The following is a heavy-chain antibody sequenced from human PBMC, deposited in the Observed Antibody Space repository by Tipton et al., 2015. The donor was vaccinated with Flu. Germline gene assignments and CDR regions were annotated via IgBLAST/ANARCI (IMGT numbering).Heavy chain of an antibody. CDR2: IYHSGNT. CDR1: GDSIRSDKW. Sequence: TLSLTCGVFGDSIRSDKWWSWVRQPPGKGLEWIGQIYHSGNTNYNPSLRSRVSISVDESKNQFSLQMTSLTAADTAVYYCASLTSGDGEDWFDPWGQGTLVTVSS. J-gene: IGHJ5*02. V-gene: IGHV4-4*02. CDR3: ASLTSGDGEDWFDP. D-gene: IGHD5-12*01.